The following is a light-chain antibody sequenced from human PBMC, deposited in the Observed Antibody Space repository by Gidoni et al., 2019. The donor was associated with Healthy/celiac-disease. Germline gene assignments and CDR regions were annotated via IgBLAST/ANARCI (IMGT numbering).Light chain of an antibody. CDR3: QQYNNWPRT. CDR2: GAS. J-gene: IGKJ1*01. V-gene: IGKV3-15*01. Sequence: DIVKTQSAATMSVSPGERATPSCRASQSVSSNVAWYQKKPSQAPRLLIYGASTRATGIPARFSGSGSGTEFTLTISSLQSEDFAVYYCQQYNNWPRTFGQGTKVEIK. CDR1: QSVSSN.